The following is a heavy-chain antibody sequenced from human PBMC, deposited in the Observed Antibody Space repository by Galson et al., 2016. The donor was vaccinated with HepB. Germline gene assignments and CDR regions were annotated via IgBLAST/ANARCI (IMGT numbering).Heavy chain of an antibody. CDR3: AHRRSGYCNTVNCFYFDY. Sequence: ALVKPTQTLTLTCTFSGFSLSTTGEAVGWTRQPPGKALEWLALIHWNDDKRYSPSLKSRLTITKDTSKNQVVLTVTNMDPVDTATYFCAHRRSGYCNTVNCFYFDYWGQGTLATVSS. CDR2: IHWNDDK. V-gene: IGHV2-5*01. D-gene: IGHD2-15*01. CDR1: GFSLSTTGEA. J-gene: IGHJ4*02.